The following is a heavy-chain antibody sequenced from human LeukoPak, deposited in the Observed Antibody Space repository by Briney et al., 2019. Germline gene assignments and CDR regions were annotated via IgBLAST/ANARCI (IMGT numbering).Heavy chain of an antibody. CDR2: LSKSGNT. V-gene: IGHV4-59*01. CDR1: GGSISSYY. Sequence: PSETLSLTCTVSGGSISSYYWSWIRLPPGKGLEWIGYLSKSGNTNYSPSLKSRVTIFGDTSKNQFFLKLSSVTAADTAVYYCARATYISGSLDYWGQGTLVTVSA. CDR3: ARATYISGSLDY. J-gene: IGHJ4*02. D-gene: IGHD3-10*01.